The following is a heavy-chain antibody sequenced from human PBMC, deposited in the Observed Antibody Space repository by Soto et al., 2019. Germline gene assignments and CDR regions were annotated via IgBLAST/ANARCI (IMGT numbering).Heavy chain of an antibody. D-gene: IGHD3-10*01. V-gene: IGHV4-61*01. J-gene: IGHJ6*03. CDR1: GGSVSSGSYY. CDR2: IYYSGST. Sequence: SETLSLTCTVSGGSVSSGSYYWSWIRQPPGKGLEWIGYIYYSGSTNYNPSLKSRVTISVDTSKNQFSLKLSSVTAADTAVYYCAREGVMVRGVIEYYYYMDVWGKGTTVTVSS. CDR3: AREGVMVRGVIEYYYYMDV.